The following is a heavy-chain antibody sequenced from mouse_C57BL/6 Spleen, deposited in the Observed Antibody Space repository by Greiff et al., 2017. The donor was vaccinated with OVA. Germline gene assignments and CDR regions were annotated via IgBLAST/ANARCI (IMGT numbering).Heavy chain of an antibody. D-gene: IGHD4-1*01. CDR1: GYTFTSYW. CDR2: IDPSDSYT. CDR3: ARKETGTGWFAY. V-gene: IGHV1-50*01. Sequence: VQLQQPGAELVKPGASVKLSCKASGYTFTSYWMQWVKQRPGQGLEWIGEIDPSDSYTNYNQKFKGKATLTVDTSSSTAYMQLSSLTSEDSAVYYCARKETGTGWFAYWGKGTLVTVSA. J-gene: IGHJ3*01.